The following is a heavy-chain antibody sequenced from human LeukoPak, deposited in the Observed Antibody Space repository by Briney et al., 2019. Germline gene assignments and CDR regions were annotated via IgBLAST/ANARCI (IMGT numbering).Heavy chain of an antibody. CDR2: INSDGSST. J-gene: IGHJ4*02. V-gene: IGHV3-74*01. Sequence: GGSLRLSCAASGFIFSSYWMHWVRQAPGKGLVWVSRINSDGSSTSYADSVKGRFTISRDNAKNTLYLQMNSLRAEDTAVYYCARVIRYCSSTSCSGYYFDYWGQGTLVTVSS. D-gene: IGHD2-2*01. CDR1: GFIFSSYW. CDR3: ARVIRYCSSTSCSGYYFDY.